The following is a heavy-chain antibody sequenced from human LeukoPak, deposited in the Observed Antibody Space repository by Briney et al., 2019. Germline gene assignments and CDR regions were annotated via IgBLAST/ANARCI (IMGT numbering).Heavy chain of an antibody. CDR2: ISGDGGST. J-gene: IGHJ4*02. CDR1: GFTFDDYA. V-gene: IGHV3-43*02. CDR3: AKDMYYYDSSAFDY. Sequence: GGSLRLSCAASGFTFDDYAMHWVRQAPGKGLEWVSLISGDGGSTYYADSVKGRFTISRDNSKNSLYLQMNSLRTEDTALYYCAKDMYYYDSSAFDYWGQGTLATVSS. D-gene: IGHD3-22*01.